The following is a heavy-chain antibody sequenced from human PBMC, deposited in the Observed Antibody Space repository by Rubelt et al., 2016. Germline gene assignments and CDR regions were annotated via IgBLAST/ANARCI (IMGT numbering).Heavy chain of an antibody. CDR3: AREVLSYDILTGYPNPDAFDI. Sequence: YYSGSTNCNPSLKSRVTISVDTSKNQFSLKLSSVTAADTAVYYCAREVLSYDILTGYPNPDAFDIWGQGTMVTVSS. V-gene: IGHV4-59*01. D-gene: IGHD3-9*01. CDR2: YYSGST. J-gene: IGHJ3*02.